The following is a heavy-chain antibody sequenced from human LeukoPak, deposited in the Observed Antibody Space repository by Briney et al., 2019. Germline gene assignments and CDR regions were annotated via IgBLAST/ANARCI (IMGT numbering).Heavy chain of an antibody. CDR3: AKDSRSTLPRGRLDY. CDR2: ISGSGGTT. J-gene: IGHJ4*02. Sequence: GGSLRLSCAASGFTFCSYAMSWVLQAPGKGLECVSGISGSGGTTYYADSVKGRLTISRDNSKNTYLQMNSLRAEDTAAYYCAKDSRSTLPRGRLDYWGQGTLVTVSS. D-gene: IGHD2-21*02. CDR1: GFTFCSYA. V-gene: IGHV3-23*01.